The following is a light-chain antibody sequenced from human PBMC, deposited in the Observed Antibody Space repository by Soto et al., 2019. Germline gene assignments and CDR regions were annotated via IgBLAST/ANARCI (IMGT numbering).Light chain of an antibody. V-gene: IGLV2-14*03. CDR1: SKDIVGYNF. CDR3: SSYSSTSTRRL. J-gene: IGLJ1*01. Sequence: QSVLTQPASVSGSPGQSITIPCTGTSKDIVGYNFVSWYQQFPGIAPYLIIYDVTIRPSGVSFRFSGSKSVNTASLTISGLQAEDEDGYHCSSYSSTSTRRLFGAGTKVTVL. CDR2: DVT.